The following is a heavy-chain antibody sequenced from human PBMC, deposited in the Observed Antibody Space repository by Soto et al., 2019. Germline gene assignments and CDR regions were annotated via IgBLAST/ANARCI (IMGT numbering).Heavy chain of an antibody. D-gene: IGHD3-22*01. Sequence: ASVKVSCKASGYTFTSYGISWVRQAPGQGLEWMGWISAYNGNTNYAQKLQGRVTMTTDTSTSTAYMELRSLRSDDTAVYYCATQRGYYYDSSGYYGPGWFDPWGQGTLVTVPS. V-gene: IGHV1-18*04. CDR2: ISAYNGNT. J-gene: IGHJ5*02. CDR1: GYTFTSYG. CDR3: ATQRGYYYDSSGYYGPGWFDP.